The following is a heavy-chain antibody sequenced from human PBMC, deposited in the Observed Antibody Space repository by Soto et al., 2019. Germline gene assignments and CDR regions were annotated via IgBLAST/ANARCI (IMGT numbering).Heavy chain of an antibody. CDR3: TTLHYYDSSDLDAFDI. V-gene: IGHV3-15*07. D-gene: IGHD3-22*01. Sequence: GGSLRLSCAASGFTFSNAWMNWVRQAPGKGLEWVGRIKSKTDGGTTDYAAPVKGRFTISRDDSKNTLYLQMNSLKTEDTAVYYCTTLHYYDSSDLDAFDIWGQGTMVTVSS. J-gene: IGHJ3*02. CDR1: GFTFSNAW. CDR2: IKSKTDGGTT.